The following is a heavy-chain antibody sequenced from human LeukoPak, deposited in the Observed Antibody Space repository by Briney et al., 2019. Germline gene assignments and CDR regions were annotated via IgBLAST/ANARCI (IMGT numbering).Heavy chain of an antibody. CDR1: GFSFSSYA. D-gene: IGHD3-10*01. Sequence: QPGRSLRLSCATSGFSFSSYAFYWIRQAPGKGLEWLTLISYDGNDKYYADSVKGRFSISRDNSKSMVFLQMNSLRPEDTAVYFCAVLTTLHIAVRPGDEYMDVWGKGTTVTVSS. CDR3: AVLTTLHIAVRPGDEYMDV. J-gene: IGHJ6*03. CDR2: ISYDGNDK. V-gene: IGHV3-30*04.